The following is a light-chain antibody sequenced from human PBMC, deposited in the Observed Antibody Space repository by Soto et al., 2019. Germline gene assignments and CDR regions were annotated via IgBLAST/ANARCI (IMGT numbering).Light chain of an antibody. CDR1: QNILYSSNNKNY. CDR3: QQYYDTPLT. V-gene: IGKV4-1*01. Sequence: DIVMTQSPDSLAVSPGERATINCKSSQNILYSSNNKNYLAWYQLKPGQPPKLLIYWASTRESGVPDRFSGSGSGTDFTLTISSLQAEDLEVYFCQQYYDTPLTFGGGTKVDIK. J-gene: IGKJ4*01. CDR2: WAS.